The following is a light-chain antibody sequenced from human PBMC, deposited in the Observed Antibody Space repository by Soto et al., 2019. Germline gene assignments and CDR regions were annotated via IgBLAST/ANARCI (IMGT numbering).Light chain of an antibody. V-gene: IGKV3-11*01. J-gene: IGKJ3*01. CDR2: GAS. CDR3: QQRSNWPQLT. Sequence: ERVLPPSPATPSLSPVEIAPLSVSSSQSVSSYLAWYQKKPGQAPSLLIYGASTRATGIPARFSGSGSGTEFTLTISSLQPADFAVYYCQQRSNWPQLTGGPGTKGDIK. CDR1: QSVSSY.